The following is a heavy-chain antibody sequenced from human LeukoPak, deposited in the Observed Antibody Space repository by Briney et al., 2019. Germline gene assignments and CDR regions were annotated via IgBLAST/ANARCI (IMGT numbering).Heavy chain of an antibody. V-gene: IGHV4-34*09. CDR3: ARVAGEWLYDY. J-gene: IGHJ4*02. CDR2: INHSGST. CDR1: GGSFSGYY. Sequence: SETLSLTCAVYGGSFSGYYWSWIRQPPGKGLEWIGEINHSGSTYYNPSLKSRVTISVDTSKNQFSLKLSSVTAADTAVYYCARVAGEWLYDYWGQGTLVTVSS. D-gene: IGHD3-3*01.